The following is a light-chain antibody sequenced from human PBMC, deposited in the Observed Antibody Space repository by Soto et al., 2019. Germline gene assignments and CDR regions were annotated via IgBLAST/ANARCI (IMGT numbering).Light chain of an antibody. CDR3: QQYNSYSGT. V-gene: IGKV1-5*01. CDR2: DAS. J-gene: IGKJ1*01. CDR1: QSISSW. Sequence: DIQMTQSPSTLPASVGDTVTITCRASQSISSWLAWYQQKPGKAPKLLIYDASSLESGVPSRFSGSGSGTEFTLTISSLQPDDFATYYCQQYNSYSGTFGQGTKVDI.